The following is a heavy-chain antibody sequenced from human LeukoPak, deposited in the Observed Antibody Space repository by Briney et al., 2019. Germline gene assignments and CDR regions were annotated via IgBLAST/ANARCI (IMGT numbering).Heavy chain of an antibody. V-gene: IGHV4-4*07. CDR3: ARAYDSSGYYYRKNAFDI. CDR2: IYTSGST. D-gene: IGHD3-22*01. J-gene: IGHJ3*02. Sequence: KTSETLSLTCTVSGGSISSYYWSWIRQPAAKGLEWIGRIYTSGSTNYNPSLKSRVTMSVDTSKNQFSLKLSSVTAADTAVYYCARAYDSSGYYYRKNAFDIWGQGTMVTVSS. CDR1: GGSISSYY.